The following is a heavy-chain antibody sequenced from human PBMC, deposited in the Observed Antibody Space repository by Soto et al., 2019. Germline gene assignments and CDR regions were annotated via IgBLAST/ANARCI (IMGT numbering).Heavy chain of an antibody. CDR1: GYSFTSYW. CDR2: IDPSDSYT. D-gene: IGHD3-9*01. Sequence: PGESLKISCKGSGYSFTSYWISWVRQMPGKGLEWMGRIDPSDSYTNDSPSVQGHVTISADKSISTAYLQWSSLKASDTAMYYCARSEGPTAYYDILTGPSRDWFDPWGQGTLVTVSS. CDR3: ARSEGPTAYYDILTGPSRDWFDP. V-gene: IGHV5-10-1*01. J-gene: IGHJ5*02.